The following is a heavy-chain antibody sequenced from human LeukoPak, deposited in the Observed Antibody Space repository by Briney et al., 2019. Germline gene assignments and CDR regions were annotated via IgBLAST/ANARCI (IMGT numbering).Heavy chain of an antibody. V-gene: IGHV1-69*01. Sequence: GASVKVSCKASGGTFSSYAISRVRQAPGQGLEWMGGIIPIFGTANYAQKFQGRVTITADESTSTAYMELSSLRSEDTAVYYCAGGSSKGGGYFDYWGQGTLVTVSS. J-gene: IGHJ4*02. D-gene: IGHD1-26*01. CDR3: AGGSSKGGGYFDY. CDR1: GGTFSSYA. CDR2: IIPIFGTA.